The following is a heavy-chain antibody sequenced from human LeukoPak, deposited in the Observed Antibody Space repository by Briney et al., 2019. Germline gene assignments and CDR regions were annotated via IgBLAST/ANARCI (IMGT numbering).Heavy chain of an antibody. J-gene: IGHJ6*03. CDR3: SKGLNKFPYNYYMNV. D-gene: IGHD2/OR15-2a*01. Sequence: GGSLRLSCVASGFTSGTYDIHWVRQAPGKGLEWVALMWYDGSEEYCADSLKDRFIISRDNSKHTLYLQMNRLRVEDTAVYYCSKGLNKFPYNYYMNVGSKGTTVTV. CDR1: GFTSGTYD. V-gene: IGHV3-33*06. CDR2: MWYDGSEE.